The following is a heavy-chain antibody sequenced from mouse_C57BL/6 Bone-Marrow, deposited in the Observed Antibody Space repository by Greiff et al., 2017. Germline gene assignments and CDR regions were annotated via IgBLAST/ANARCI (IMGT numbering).Heavy chain of an antibody. CDR2: INPSTGGT. CDR3: ARWAYYFDY. Sequence: EVKLQESGPELVKPGASVKISCKASGYSFTGYYMNWVKQSPEKSLEWIGEINPSTGGTTYNQKFKAKATLTVDKSSSTAYMQLKSLTSEDSAVYYCARWAYYFDYWGQGTTLTVSS. D-gene: IGHD3-1*01. V-gene: IGHV1-42*01. J-gene: IGHJ2*01. CDR1: GYSFTGYY.